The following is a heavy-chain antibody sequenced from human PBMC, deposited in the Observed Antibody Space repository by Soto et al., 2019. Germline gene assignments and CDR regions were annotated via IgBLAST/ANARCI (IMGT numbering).Heavy chain of an antibody. CDR1: GFSLSTSGMC. V-gene: IGHV2-70*01. CDR2: IDWDDDK. Sequence: SGPTLVNPTHTLTLTCTFSGFSLSTSGMCVSWIRQPPGKALEWLALIDWDDDKYYSTSLKTRLTISKDTSKNQVVLTMTNMDPVDTATYYCARIRTPDYYDSSGYDYWGQGTLVTGSS. CDR3: ARIRTPDYYDSSGYDY. J-gene: IGHJ4*02. D-gene: IGHD3-22*01.